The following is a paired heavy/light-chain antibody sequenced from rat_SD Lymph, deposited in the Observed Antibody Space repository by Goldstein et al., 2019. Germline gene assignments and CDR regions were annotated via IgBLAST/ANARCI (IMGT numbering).Heavy chain of an antibody. Sequence: EVQLVESGGGLVQPGRSLKLSCAASGFTFSNYGMHWIRQAPTKGLEWVASISPSGGSTYYRDSVKGRFTISRDNAKSTLYLQMDSLRSEDTATYYCATSNGDWGQGTLVTVSS. V-gene: IGHV5-19*01. J-gene: IGHJ3*01. CDR3: ATSNGD. D-gene: IGHD4-1*01. CDR2: ISPSGGST. CDR1: GFTFSNYG.
Light chain of an antibody. CDR3: QNGLSTPWT. CDR1: EDIYGS. J-gene: IGKJ1*01. V-gene: IGKV12S29*01. Sequence: DIQMTQSPTSLAASVGESVTITCLASEDIYGSLVWYQQKPGKSPQLLIYGATILEDGIPSRFSGSGSDTQYSLKINSLQPEDFASYYCQNGLSTPWTFGGGTKLELK. CDR2: GAT.